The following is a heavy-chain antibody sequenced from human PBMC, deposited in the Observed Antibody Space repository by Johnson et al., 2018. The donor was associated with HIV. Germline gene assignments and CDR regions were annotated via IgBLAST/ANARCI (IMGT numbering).Heavy chain of an antibody. V-gene: IGHV3-30*19. J-gene: IGHJ3*02. D-gene: IGHD3-3*01. CDR2: IWYDGSNK. CDR1: GFTFSSYG. CDR3: ARDLLRFLEWLYRPGAFDI. Sequence: QVQLVESGGGVVQPGRSLRLSCAASGFTFSSYGMHWVRQAPGKGLEWVAVIWYDGSNKYYADSVKGRFTISRDNSKNTLYLQMNSLRAEDTAVYYCARDLLRFLEWLYRPGAFDIWGQGTMVTVSS.